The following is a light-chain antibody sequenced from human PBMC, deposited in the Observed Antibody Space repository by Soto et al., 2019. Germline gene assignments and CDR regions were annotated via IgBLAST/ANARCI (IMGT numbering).Light chain of an antibody. CDR3: QQRLNWPPG. CDR2: DAS. V-gene: IGKV3-11*01. CDR1: QSVTNY. J-gene: IGKJ1*01. Sequence: PGERATLSCRASQSVTNYIAWYQQRPGQAPRLLIYDASNRATGVPARFSGSGSGTDFTLTISDLEPADFGLYYCQQRLNWPPGFGQGTKVDNK.